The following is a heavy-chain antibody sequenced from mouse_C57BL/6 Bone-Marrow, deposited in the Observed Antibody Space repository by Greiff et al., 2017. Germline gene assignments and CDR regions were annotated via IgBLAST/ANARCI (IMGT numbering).Heavy chain of an antibody. J-gene: IGHJ3*01. Sequence: EVKVVESGGGLVKPGGSLKLSCAASGFTFSDYGMHWVRQAPEKGLEWVAYISSGSSTIYYADTVKGRFTISRDNAKNTLFLQMTSLRSEDTAMYYCARERDYYGSWFAYWGQGTLVTVSA. CDR2: ISSGSSTI. CDR1: GFTFSDYG. CDR3: ARERDYYGSWFAY. D-gene: IGHD1-1*01. V-gene: IGHV5-17*01.